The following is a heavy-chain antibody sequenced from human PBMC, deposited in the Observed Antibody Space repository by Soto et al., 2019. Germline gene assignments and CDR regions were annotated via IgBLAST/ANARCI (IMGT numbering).Heavy chain of an antibody. D-gene: IGHD3-3*01. CDR1: GGTFSSYA. V-gene: IGHV1-8*01. CDR3: ARGASRGYYDFWSGYFVSDWFDP. CDR2: MNPNSGNT. J-gene: IGHJ5*02. Sequence: ASVKASCKASGGTFSSYAISWVRQATEQGLEWMGWMNPNSGNTGYAQKFQGRVTMTRNTSISTAYMELSSLRSEDTAVYYCARGASRGYYDFWSGYFVSDWFDPWGQGTLVTVSS.